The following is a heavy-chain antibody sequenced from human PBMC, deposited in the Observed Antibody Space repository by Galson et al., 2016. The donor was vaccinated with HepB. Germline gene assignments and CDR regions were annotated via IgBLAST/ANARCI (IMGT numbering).Heavy chain of an antibody. J-gene: IGHJ4*02. CDR3: TSGLVRGVISF. D-gene: IGHD3-10*01. V-gene: IGHV4-31*02. CDR2: IFYSGSS. Sequence: QHPGKGLEWIGYIFYSGSSYYNPSLKSRVTISVDTSKNQFSLKLSSVTAADTAVYHCTSGLVRGVISFWGQGFLVSVSS.